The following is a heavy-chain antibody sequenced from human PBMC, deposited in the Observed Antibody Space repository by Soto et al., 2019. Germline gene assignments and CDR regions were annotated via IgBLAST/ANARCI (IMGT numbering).Heavy chain of an antibody. J-gene: IGHJ6*02. CDR2: IYSGGST. V-gene: IGHV3-53*01. CDR3: ARDQLAPTYYYYGMDV. CDR1: VFTVSSNY. Sequence: WWSLRLSCSASVFTVSSNYMSWFRQAPGKGLEWVSVIYSGGSTYYADSVKGRFTISRDNSKNTLYLQMNSLRAEDTAVYYCARDQLAPTYYYYGMDVWGQGTTVTVSS.